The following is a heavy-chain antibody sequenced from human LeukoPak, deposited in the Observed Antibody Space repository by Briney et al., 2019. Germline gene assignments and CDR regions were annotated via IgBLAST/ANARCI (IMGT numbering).Heavy chain of an antibody. Sequence: GGSLRLSCAASGFTFSSYGMHWVRQAPGKGLEWVAVIWYDGSNKYYADSVKGRFTISRDDSKNTLYLEMNGLRVEDTAVYYCAKDPNGDYVGGFEMWGQGTMVTVSS. CDR3: AKDPNGDYVGGFEM. CDR2: IWYDGSNK. J-gene: IGHJ3*02. D-gene: IGHD4-17*01. CDR1: GFTFSSYG. V-gene: IGHV3-33*06.